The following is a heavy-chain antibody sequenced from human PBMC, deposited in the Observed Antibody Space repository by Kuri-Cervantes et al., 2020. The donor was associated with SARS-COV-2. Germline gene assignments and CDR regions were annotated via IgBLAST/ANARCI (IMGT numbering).Heavy chain of an antibody. V-gene: IGHV3-23*01. J-gene: IGHJ4*02. D-gene: IGHD2-21*01. Sequence: GGSLRLSCAASGFTFTNYAMTWLRQAPGKGLEWVSSISGTGGNIYYADSVKGRFTISRDNSKNTLFLQMNSLRAEDTAVYYCAGILAYCGGDCYGWGQGNLVTVSS. CDR3: AGILAYCGGDCYG. CDR2: ISGTGGNI. CDR1: GFTFTNYA.